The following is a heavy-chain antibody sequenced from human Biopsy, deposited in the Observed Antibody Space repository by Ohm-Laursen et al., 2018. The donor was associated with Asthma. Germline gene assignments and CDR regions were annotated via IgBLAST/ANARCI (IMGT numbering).Heavy chain of an antibody. CDR2: IIPIFGTA. J-gene: IGHJ6*02. D-gene: IGHD1-7*01. CDR3: ARDPHNSYLASLRTKFNYYYYGMDV. V-gene: IGHV1-69*01. Sequence: SSVKVSCKASGGTFSSYAISWVRQAPGQGLEWMGGIIPIFGTANYAQKFQGRVTITADESMSTAYMELSSLRSEDTAVYYCARDPHNSYLASLRTKFNYYYYGMDVWGQGTTVTVSS. CDR1: GGTFSSYA.